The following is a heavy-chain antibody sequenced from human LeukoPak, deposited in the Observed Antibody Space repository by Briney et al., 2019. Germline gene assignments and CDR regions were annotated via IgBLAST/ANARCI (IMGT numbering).Heavy chain of an antibody. V-gene: IGHV1-46*01. J-gene: IGHJ6*02. D-gene: IGHD2-2*01. Sequence: GASVKVSCKASGYTFTSYYMHWVRQAPGQGLEWMGIIKPSGGSTSYAQKFQGRVTMTRDTSTSTVYMELSRLRSDDTAVYYCATCSSTSCHYYGMDVWGQGTTVTVSS. CDR1: GYTFTSYY. CDR3: ATCSSTSCHYYGMDV. CDR2: IKPSGGST.